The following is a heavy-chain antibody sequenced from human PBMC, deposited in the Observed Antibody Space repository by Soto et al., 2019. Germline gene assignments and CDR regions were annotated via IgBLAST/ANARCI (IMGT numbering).Heavy chain of an antibody. CDR2: IYPVDSDT. J-gene: IGHJ6*02. CDR3: ARNSACSSTSCYNYYYYGMDV. D-gene: IGHD2-2*02. V-gene: IGHV5-51*01. CDR1: GYSFTSYW. Sequence: GESLKISCKVSGYSFTSYWIGWVRQMPGKGLEWMGIIYPVDSDTRYSPSFQGQVTISADKSISTAYLQWSSLKASDTAMYYCARNSACSSTSCYNYYYYGMDVWGQGTTVTVSS.